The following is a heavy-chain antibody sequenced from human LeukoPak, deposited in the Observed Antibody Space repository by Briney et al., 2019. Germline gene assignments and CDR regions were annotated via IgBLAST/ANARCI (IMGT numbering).Heavy chain of an antibody. Sequence: GRSLRLSCAASGFTFSRYGMHWVRQAPGKGLEWVAVIWYDGSNKYYADSVKGRFTISRDNSKNTLYLQMNSLRAEDTAVYYCAREGIAAAGLDFDYWGQGTLVTVSS. J-gene: IGHJ4*02. CDR2: IWYDGSNK. D-gene: IGHD6-13*01. CDR3: AREGIAAAGLDFDY. CDR1: GFTFSRYG. V-gene: IGHV3-33*01.